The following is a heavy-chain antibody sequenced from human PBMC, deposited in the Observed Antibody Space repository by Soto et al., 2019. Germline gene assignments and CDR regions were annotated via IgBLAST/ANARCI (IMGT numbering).Heavy chain of an antibody. V-gene: IGHV3-33*01. CDR2: IWYDGSNK. CDR1: GFTFSSYG. Sequence: QVQLVESGGGVVQPGRSLRLSCAASGFTFSSYGMHWVRQAPGKGLEWVAVIWYDGSNKYYADSVKGRFTISRDNSKNTLYLQMNSLRAEDTAVYYCARCNHYGEADYFDYWGQGTLVTVSS. D-gene: IGHD3-10*01. CDR3: ARCNHYGEADYFDY. J-gene: IGHJ4*02.